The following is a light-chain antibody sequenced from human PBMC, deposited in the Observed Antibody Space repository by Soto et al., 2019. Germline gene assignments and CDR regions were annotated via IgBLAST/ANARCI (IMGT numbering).Light chain of an antibody. CDR3: QQYYSTPWT. CDR1: QSVLYSSNNKNY. CDR2: WAS. J-gene: IGKJ1*01. Sequence: DVVITQSPDSLAVSLGERATINCKSSQSVLYSSNNKNYLAWYQQKPGQPPKLLIYWASTRESGVPDRFSGSGSGTDFTLTISSLQAEDVAVYYCQQYYSTPWTFCQGPKVDIK. V-gene: IGKV4-1*01.